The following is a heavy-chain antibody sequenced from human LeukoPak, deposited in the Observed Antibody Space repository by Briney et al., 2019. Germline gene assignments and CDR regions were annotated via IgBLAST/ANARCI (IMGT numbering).Heavy chain of an antibody. CDR2: IRYDGSNK. CDR3: AKDLAARSSWFDP. V-gene: IGHV3-30*02. Sequence: GGSLRLSCAASGFTFSSYGMHWVRQAPGKGLEWVAFIRYDGSNKYYADSVKGRFTISRDNSKNTLYLQMNSLRAEDTAVYYCAKDLAARSSWFDPWGRGTLVTVSS. CDR1: GFTFSSYG. D-gene: IGHD6-6*01. J-gene: IGHJ5*02.